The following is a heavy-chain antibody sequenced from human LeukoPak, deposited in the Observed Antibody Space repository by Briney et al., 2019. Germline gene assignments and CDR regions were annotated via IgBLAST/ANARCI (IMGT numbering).Heavy chain of an antibody. CDR2: IYHSGST. V-gene: IGHV4-59*01. J-gene: IGHJ4*02. Sequence: SETLSLTCTVSGGSISSYYWSWIRHPPGKGLVWIGYIYHSGSTNYNPSLKSRVTISVDTSKNQFSLKLSSVTAADTAVYYCARGSGGGYEFAYWGQGTLVTVSS. CDR1: GGSISSYY. D-gene: IGHD5-12*01. CDR3: ARGSGGGYEFAY.